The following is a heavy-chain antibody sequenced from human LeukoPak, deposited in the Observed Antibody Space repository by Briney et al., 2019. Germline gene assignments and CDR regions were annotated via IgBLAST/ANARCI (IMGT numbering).Heavy chain of an antibody. D-gene: IGHD4-17*01. CDR2: IYSGGST. CDR1: GFTFSSYA. V-gene: IGHV3-53*01. Sequence: GGSLRLSCAASGFTFSSYAMSWVRQAPGKGLEWVSVIYSGGSTYYADSVKGRFTISRDNSKNTLYLQMNSLRAEDTAVYYCARGGPDYGDGATPEHYFDYWGQGTLVTVSS. CDR3: ARGGPDYGDGATPEHYFDY. J-gene: IGHJ4*02.